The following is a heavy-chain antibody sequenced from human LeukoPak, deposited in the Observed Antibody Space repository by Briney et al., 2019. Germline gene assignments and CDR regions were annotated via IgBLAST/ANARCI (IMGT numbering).Heavy chain of an antibody. J-gene: IGHJ4*02. CDR1: GFTVSSNY. CDR2: IYSGGST. V-gene: IGHV3-53*01. CDR3: ARTYYFGSGSHYFDY. Sequence: PGGSLRLSCAASGFTVSSNYMSWVRQAPGKGLEWVSVIYSGGSTYYADSVKGRFTISRDNSKNTLYLQMNSLRAEDTAVYYCARTYYFGSGSHYFDYWGQGTLVTVSS. D-gene: IGHD3-10*01.